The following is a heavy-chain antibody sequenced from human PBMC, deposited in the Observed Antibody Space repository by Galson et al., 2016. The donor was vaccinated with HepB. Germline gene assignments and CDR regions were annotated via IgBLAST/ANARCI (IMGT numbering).Heavy chain of an antibody. Sequence: SLRLSCADSGFTFNTYGMNWVRQAPGKGLEWVANIKEDGTEKCYADSVKGRFTISRDNARNSLYLQMNSLRAEDTGIYYCARDGLADGSYFDYWGRGTLVTVS. V-gene: IGHV3-7*01. D-gene: IGHD5-24*01. CDR3: ARDGLADGSYFDY. CDR1: GFTFNTYG. J-gene: IGHJ4*02. CDR2: IKEDGTEK.